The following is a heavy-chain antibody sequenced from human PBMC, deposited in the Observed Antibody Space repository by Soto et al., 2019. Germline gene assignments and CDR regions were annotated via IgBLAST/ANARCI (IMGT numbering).Heavy chain of an antibody. D-gene: IGHD3-22*01. CDR2: INAGNGNT. J-gene: IGHJ4*02. V-gene: IGHV1-3*01. CDR1: GYTFTSYA. Sequence: ASVKVSCKASGYTFTSYAMHWVRQAPGQRLEWMGWINAGNGNTKYSQKFQGRVTITRDTSASTAYMELSSLRSEDTAVYYCARSQWLLPPREYYFGYWGQGTLVTVSS. CDR3: ARSQWLLPPREYYFGY.